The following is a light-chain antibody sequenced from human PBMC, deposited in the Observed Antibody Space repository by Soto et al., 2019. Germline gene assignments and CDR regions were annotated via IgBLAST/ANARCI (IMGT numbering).Light chain of an antibody. J-gene: IGKJ4*01. Sequence: AIQLTQSPSSLSASVGDRVTITCRASQGISSALAWYQQKPGKAPKLLIYDASSLESGVPSRFSGSGSGTDFTLTISSLQPEDFATDYCHQFNSYPLTFGGGNKVELK. CDR2: DAS. CDR1: QGISSA. CDR3: HQFNSYPLT. V-gene: IGKV1-13*02.